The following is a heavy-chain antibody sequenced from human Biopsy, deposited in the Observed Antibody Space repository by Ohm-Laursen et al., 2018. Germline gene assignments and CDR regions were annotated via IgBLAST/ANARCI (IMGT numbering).Heavy chain of an antibody. CDR2: IFYRGST. V-gene: IGHV4-39*01. CDR1: GGSISSNNYY. D-gene: IGHD3-22*01. J-gene: IGHJ5*02. Sequence: SETLSLTCTVSGGSISSNNYYWGWIRQPPGKGLEWIGCIFYRGSTHYNPSFKSRVNISVDTSKNQFSLKLKTVAAADTAVYYCARDCDTSGYYYVSWGQGTLVTVSS. CDR3: ARDCDTSGYYYVS.